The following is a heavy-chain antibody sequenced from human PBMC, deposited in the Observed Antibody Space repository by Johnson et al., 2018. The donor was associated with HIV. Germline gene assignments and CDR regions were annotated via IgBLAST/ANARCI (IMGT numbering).Heavy chain of an antibody. CDR3: ASYDILTGYYAFDI. CDR1: GFTFSSYG. CDR2: IRYDGSNK. V-gene: IGHV3-30*02. D-gene: IGHD3-9*01. Sequence: QVQLVESGGGVVQPGGSLRLSCAASGFTFSSYGMHWVRQAPGKGLEWVAFIRYDGSNKYYADSVKGRFTISRDNSKNTLYLQMNSLRAEDTAVYYCASYDILTGYYAFDIWGQGTMVTVSS. J-gene: IGHJ3*02.